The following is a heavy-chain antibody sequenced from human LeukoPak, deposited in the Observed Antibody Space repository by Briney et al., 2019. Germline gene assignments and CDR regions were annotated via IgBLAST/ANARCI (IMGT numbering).Heavy chain of an antibody. V-gene: IGHV1-2*02. Sequence: GASVKVSCKASGYTFTGYYMHWVRQAPGQGREWMGWINPNSGGTNYAQKFQGRVTMTRDTSISTAYMELSRLRSDDTAVYYCARSLGYCTNGVCYVGYFDYWGQGTLVTVSS. CDR1: GYTFTGYY. D-gene: IGHD2-8*01. J-gene: IGHJ4*02. CDR3: ARSLGYCTNGVCYVGYFDY. CDR2: INPNSGGT.